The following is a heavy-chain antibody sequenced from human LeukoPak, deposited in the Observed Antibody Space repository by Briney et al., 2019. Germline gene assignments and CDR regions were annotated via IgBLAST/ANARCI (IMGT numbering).Heavy chain of an antibody. V-gene: IGHV3-64*01. CDR3: APSIGY. CDR2: ISSNGGST. Sequence: PGGSLRLSCAASGFTFSSYDMHWVRQAPGKGPEYVSAISSNGGSTYYANSVKGRFTISRDNAKNSLFLQMNSLRAEDTAVYYCAPSIGYWGQGTLVTVSS. CDR1: GFTFSSYD. J-gene: IGHJ4*02.